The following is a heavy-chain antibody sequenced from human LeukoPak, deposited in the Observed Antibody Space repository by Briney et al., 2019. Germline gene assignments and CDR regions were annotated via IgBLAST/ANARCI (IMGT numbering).Heavy chain of an antibody. V-gene: IGHV4-39*07. D-gene: IGHD3-10*01. J-gene: IGHJ4*02. Sequence: SETLSLTCTVSGGSVSSSSYYWGWVRQPPGKGLEWIGSIYYSGSTYYNPSLKSRVTISVDTSENQFSLKLSSVTAADTAVYYCARDSAYYFDYWGQGTLVTVSS. CDR2: IYYSGST. CDR1: GGSVSSSSYY. CDR3: ARDSAYYFDY.